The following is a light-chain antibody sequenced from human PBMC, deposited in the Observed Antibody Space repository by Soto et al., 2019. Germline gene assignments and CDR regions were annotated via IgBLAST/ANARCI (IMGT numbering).Light chain of an antibody. J-gene: IGKJ1*01. CDR3: QHYNTYPWT. CDR2: KAS. V-gene: IGKV1-5*03. CDR1: QTISSW. Sequence: DIRITQSPSTLSGSVGDRVTIPCRASQTISSWLAWYQQKPGKAPNLLIHKASHLESGVPSRFSGSGSGTEFTLTISSLQPGDFATYYCQHYNTYPWTFGQGTKVDI.